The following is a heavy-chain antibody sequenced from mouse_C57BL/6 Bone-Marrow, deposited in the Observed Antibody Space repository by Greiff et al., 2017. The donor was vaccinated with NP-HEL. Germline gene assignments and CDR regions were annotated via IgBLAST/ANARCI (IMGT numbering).Heavy chain of an antibody. CDR2: ISDGGSYT. CDR3: APIPTVVAPVV. D-gene: IGHD1-1*01. V-gene: IGHV5-4*01. CDR1: GFTFSSYA. J-gene: IGHJ1*03. Sequence: EVQLVESGGGLVKPGGSLKLSCAASGFTFSSYAMSWVRQTPEKRLEWVATISDGGSYTYYPDNVNGRFTSSRDNAKNNLYLQMSHLNSEDTAMYYCAPIPTVVAPVVWGTGTTVTVSS.